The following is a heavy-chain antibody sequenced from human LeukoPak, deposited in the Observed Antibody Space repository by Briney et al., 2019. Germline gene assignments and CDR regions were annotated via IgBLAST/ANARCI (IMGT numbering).Heavy chain of an antibody. CDR3: ARLNTELLWFGELSYYFDY. V-gene: IGHV4-59*01. CDR1: GGSISSYY. D-gene: IGHD3-10*01. CDR2: IYYSGST. Sequence: PSETLSLTCTVSGGSISSYYWTWIRQPPGKGLEWIGYIYYSGSTNYNPSLKSRVTISVDTSKNQFSLKLSSVTAADTAVYYCARLNTELLWFGELSYYFDYWGQGTLVTVSS. J-gene: IGHJ4*02.